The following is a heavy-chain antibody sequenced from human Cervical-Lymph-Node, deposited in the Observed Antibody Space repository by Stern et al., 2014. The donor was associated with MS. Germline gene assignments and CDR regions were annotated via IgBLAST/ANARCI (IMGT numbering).Heavy chain of an antibody. Sequence: QVQLVESGPGLVKPSGTLSLTCAVSGGSISSSNWWSWVRQPPGKGPEGIWEIYHSGSTNYNPSLKSRVTISVDKSKNQFSLKLSSVTAADTAVYYCAREGYSSSYDAFDIWGQGTMVTVSS. V-gene: IGHV4-4*02. CDR2: IYHSGST. D-gene: IGHD6-6*01. CDR1: GGSISSSNW. CDR3: AREGYSSSYDAFDI. J-gene: IGHJ3*02.